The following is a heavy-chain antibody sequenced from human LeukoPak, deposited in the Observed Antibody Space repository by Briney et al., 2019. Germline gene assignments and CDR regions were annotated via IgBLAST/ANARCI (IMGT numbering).Heavy chain of an antibody. Sequence: GGSLRLSCAASGFTFSSYAMHWVRQAPGKGLEGVAVISYDGSNKYYADSVKGRFTISRDNSKNTLYRQMNSLRAEDTAVYYCARAPGYSSGWYYFDYWGQGTLVTVSS. J-gene: IGHJ4*02. CDR1: GFTFSSYA. D-gene: IGHD6-19*01. CDR2: ISYDGSNK. CDR3: ARAPGYSSGWYYFDY. V-gene: IGHV3-30*04.